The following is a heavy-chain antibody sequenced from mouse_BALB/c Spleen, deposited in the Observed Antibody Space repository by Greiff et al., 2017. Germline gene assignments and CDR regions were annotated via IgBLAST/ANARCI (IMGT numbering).Heavy chain of an antibody. Sequence: QVQLKQSGAELVRPGVSVKISCKGSGYTFTDYAMHWVKQSHAKSLEWIGVISTYYGDASYNQKFKGKATMTVDKSSSTAYMELARLTSEDSAIYYCAREGDGYSRFAYWGQGTLVTVSA. D-gene: IGHD2-3*01. CDR3: AREGDGYSRFAY. CDR1: GYTFTDYA. J-gene: IGHJ3*01. V-gene: IGHV1S137*01. CDR2: ISTYYGDA.